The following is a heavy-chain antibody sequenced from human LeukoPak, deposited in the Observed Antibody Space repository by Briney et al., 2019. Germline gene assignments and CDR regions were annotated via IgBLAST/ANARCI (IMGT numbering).Heavy chain of an antibody. Sequence: GASVKVSCKASGYTFTSYDINWVRQATGQGPEWLGWMNPNSGDTGYVQKFQGRVTMTRNTSISTAYMELSSLRSEDTAVYYCARGDIVVVPAAVPANGPYYYYYMDVWGKGTTVTVSS. V-gene: IGHV1-8*01. CDR2: MNPNSGDT. CDR1: GYTFTSYD. CDR3: ARGDIVVVPAAVPANGPYYYYYMDV. J-gene: IGHJ6*03. D-gene: IGHD2-2*01.